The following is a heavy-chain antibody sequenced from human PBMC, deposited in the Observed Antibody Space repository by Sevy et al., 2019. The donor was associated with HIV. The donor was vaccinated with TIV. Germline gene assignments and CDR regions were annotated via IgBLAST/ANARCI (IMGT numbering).Heavy chain of an antibody. CDR1: GFTFSSYD. D-gene: IGHD3-9*01. CDR2: IGTAGDT. CDR3: ARGYDILTGFAFDI. V-gene: IGHV3-13*01. J-gene: IGHJ3*02. Sequence: GGSLRLSCAASGFTFSSYDMHWVRQATGKGLERVSAIGTAGDTYYPGSVKGRFTISRENAKNSLYLQMNSLRAGDTAVYYCARGYDILTGFAFDIWCQGTMVTVSS.